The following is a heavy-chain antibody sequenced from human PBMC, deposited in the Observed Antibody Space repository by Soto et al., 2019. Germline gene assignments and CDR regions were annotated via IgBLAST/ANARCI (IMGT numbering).Heavy chain of an antibody. CDR1: GFPFTKAW. D-gene: IGHD3-22*01. CDR2: IRSKTSSETR. Sequence: VGSLRLSCAASGFPFTKAWMTWVRQAPGKGLEWGGRIRSKTSSETREYAAPVKGRFTISRDDSKNMLYLEMNSLKIEDTGVYYCTTGGFTGIVGIWGQGRMVTVSS. J-gene: IGHJ3*02. V-gene: IGHV3-15*01. CDR3: TTGGFTGIVGI.